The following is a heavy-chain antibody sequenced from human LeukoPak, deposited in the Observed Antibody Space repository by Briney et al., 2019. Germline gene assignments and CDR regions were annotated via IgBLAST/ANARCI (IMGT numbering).Heavy chain of an antibody. CDR3: ARLLLTTLPFDY. CDR2: INHSGST. J-gene: IGHJ4*02. CDR1: GGSFSGYY. Sequence: PSETLSLTCAVYGGSFSGYYWSWIRQPPGKGLEWIGEINHSGSTNYNPPLKSRVTISVDTSKNQFSLKLSSVTAADTAVYYCARLLLTTLPFDYWGQGTLVTVSS. V-gene: IGHV4-34*01. D-gene: IGHD4-4*01.